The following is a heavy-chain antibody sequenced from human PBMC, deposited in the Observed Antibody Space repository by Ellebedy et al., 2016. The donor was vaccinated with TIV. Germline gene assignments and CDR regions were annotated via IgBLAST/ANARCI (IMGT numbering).Heavy chain of an antibody. J-gene: IGHJ3*02. CDR1: GFSFRSYW. CDR2: INQDGSEP. Sequence: GGSLRLSCAASGFSFRSYWMSWLRQAPGKGLEWVANINQDGSEPYSLDSVQGRFTISRDNARNSRKLQMNSVRAEDEAVYYCATDGSYGDYRSPTHAFVMWGQGTMVIVSS. D-gene: IGHD4-17*01. V-gene: IGHV3-7*01. CDR3: ATDGSYGDYRSPTHAFVM.